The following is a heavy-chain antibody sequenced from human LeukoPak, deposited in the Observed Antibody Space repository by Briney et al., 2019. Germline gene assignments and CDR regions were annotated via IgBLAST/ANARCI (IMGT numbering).Heavy chain of an antibody. CDR2: INHSGRP. CDR1: GGSFNAFY. Sequence: SEALSLTCAVSGGSFNAFYWSWIRQPPGQRLEWIGEINHSGRPMYNPSLKGRLIMSVDTSRKQISLKLNSVTAADTAIYYCAGAGYYDSSRDHWGQGTPVTVSS. J-gene: IGHJ4*01. D-gene: IGHD3-22*01. CDR3: AGAGYYDSSRDH. V-gene: IGHV4-34*01.